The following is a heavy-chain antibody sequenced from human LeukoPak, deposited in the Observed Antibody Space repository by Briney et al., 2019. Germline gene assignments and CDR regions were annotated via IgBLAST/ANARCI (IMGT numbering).Heavy chain of an antibody. V-gene: IGHV4-4*02. CDR1: GASISSSNW. CDR2: IYPSGST. Sequence: PSETLSLTCAVSGASISSSNWWTWIRQPPGQGLEWVGDIYPSGSTSYNPSLNSRVTIPIDKSKNQFSLNLNSVTAADTAVYYCAIRTPNPSEYWGQGTLVTVSS. D-gene: IGHD1-14*01. CDR3: AIRTPNPSEY. J-gene: IGHJ4*02.